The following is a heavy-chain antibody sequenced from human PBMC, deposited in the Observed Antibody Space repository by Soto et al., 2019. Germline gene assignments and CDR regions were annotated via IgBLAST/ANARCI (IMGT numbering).Heavy chain of an antibody. CDR2: IIPIFGTA. V-gene: IGHV1-69*13. Sequence: SVKVSCKASGGTFSSYAISWVRQAPGQGLEWMGGIIPIFGTANYAQKFQGRVTITADESTSTAYMELSSLRSEDTAVYYCATDGEGTYYDILTGYYKSYYGMDVWGQGTTVTVSS. CDR1: GGTFSSYA. CDR3: ATDGEGTYYDILTGYYKSYYGMDV. J-gene: IGHJ6*02. D-gene: IGHD3-9*01.